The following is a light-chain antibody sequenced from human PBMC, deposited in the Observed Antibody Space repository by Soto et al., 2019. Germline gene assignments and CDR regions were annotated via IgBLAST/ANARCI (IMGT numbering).Light chain of an antibody. CDR2: SAS. V-gene: IGKV1-12*01. Sequence: IQMTQSPSSVSASVGDTVTITCRASQGIGSWLAWYHQIPGKAPKLLIYSASSLQSGTPSRFTGRGSGAAFTLTITNLQPEEGGVYHCQQASSFPLTFGGGTKVEIK. CDR1: QGIGSW. J-gene: IGKJ4*01. CDR3: QQASSFPLT.